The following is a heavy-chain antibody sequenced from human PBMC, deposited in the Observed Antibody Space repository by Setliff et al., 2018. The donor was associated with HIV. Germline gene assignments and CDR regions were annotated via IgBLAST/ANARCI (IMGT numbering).Heavy chain of an antibody. CDR1: GYSFTSYW. CDR2: IYPGDSDT. Sequence: GESLKISCKGSGYSFTSYWIGWVRQMPGKGLEWMGIIYPGDSDTRYSPSFQGQVTISADKSISTAYLQWSSLKASDTAMYYCARDGGSSGWYFVLGYSDYWGPGTLVTVSS. J-gene: IGHJ4*02. CDR3: ARDGGSSGWYFVLGYSDY. V-gene: IGHV5-51*01. D-gene: IGHD6-19*01.